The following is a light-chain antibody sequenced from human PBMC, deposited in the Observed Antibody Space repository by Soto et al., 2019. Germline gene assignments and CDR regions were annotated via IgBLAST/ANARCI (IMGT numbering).Light chain of an antibody. Sequence: QSVLTQPASVSGSPGQSITISCTGSSNDIGTYEYVSWHQHHPGRAPKLIIFGVNDRPSGISDRFSGSKSGNAASLTIFGLQLEDEAVYYCSSYPTGRTLPWVLGTGTKVTVL. CDR1: SNDIGTYEY. CDR3: SSYPTGRTLPWV. V-gene: IGLV2-14*01. J-gene: IGLJ1*01. CDR2: GVN.